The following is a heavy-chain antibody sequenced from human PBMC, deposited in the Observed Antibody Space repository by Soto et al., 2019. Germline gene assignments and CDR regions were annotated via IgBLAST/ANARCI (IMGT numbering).Heavy chain of an antibody. J-gene: IGHJ4*02. CDR2: IFAGGLS. D-gene: IGHD3-3*01. CDR3: ARGLHSESFFRALAAY. Sequence: EVQLLESGGGLVQPGGSLRLSCAGSGFPVSRSYMTWVRQAPGKGLEWVSVIFAGGLSSYADSVKGRFMMYRETSNNTLFIKMNNVGAEDTAVYYCARGLHSESFFRALAAYGGQGTLVTVSS. V-gene: IGHV3-66*01. CDR1: GFPVSRSY.